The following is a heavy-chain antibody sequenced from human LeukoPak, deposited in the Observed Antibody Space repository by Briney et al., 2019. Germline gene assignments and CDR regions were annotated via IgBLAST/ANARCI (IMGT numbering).Heavy chain of an antibody. J-gene: IGHJ4*02. CDR1: GFTFNSYW. D-gene: IGHD3-10*01. CDR2: ISGSGDYT. V-gene: IGHV3-23*01. CDR3: AKDPYQTYRQYGSARADY. Sequence: GGSLRLSCAASGFTFNSYWMTWVRQAPGKGLEWVSSISGSGDYTNYAGSVKGRFTISRDNYENTLYLEMTSLRAEDTAVYYCAKDPYQTYRQYGSARADYWGQGTLVTVSS.